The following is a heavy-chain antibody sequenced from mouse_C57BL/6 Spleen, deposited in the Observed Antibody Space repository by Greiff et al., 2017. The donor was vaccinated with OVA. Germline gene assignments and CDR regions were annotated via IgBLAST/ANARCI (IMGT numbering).Heavy chain of an antibody. D-gene: IGHD4-1*01. CDR1: GYTFTDYY. J-gene: IGHJ2*01. Sequence: QVQLQQSGAELVRPGASVKLSCKASGYTFTDYYINWVKQRPGQGLEWIARIYPGSGNTYYNEKFKGKATLTAEKSSSTAYMQLSSLTSEDSAVYFCARSGAGTSYFDYWGQGTTLTVSS. V-gene: IGHV1-76*01. CDR2: IYPGSGNT. CDR3: ARSGAGTSYFDY.